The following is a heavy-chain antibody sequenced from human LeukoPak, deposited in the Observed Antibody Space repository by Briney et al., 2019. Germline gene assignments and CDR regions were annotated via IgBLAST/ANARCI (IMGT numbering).Heavy chain of an antibody. V-gene: IGHV3-7*01. J-gene: IGHJ4*02. CDR2: IKQDGSEK. CDR3: ARDVRGWLRPYYFDY. CDR1: GFTFSSYW. D-gene: IGHD5-12*01. Sequence: PGGSLRLSRAASGFTFSSYWMSWVRQAPGKGLEWVANIKQDGSEKYYVDSVKGRFTISRDNAKNPLYLQMNSLRAEDTAVYYCARDVRGWLRPYYFDYWGQGTLVTVSS.